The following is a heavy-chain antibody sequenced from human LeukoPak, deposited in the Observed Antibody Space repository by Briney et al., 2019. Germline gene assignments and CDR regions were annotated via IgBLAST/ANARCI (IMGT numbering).Heavy chain of an antibody. Sequence: PGGSLRLSCAASGFTFSSYEMNWVRQAPGKGLEWVSAISGSGGTTYYADSVKGRFTISRDNSKKTMYLQMKSLRAEDTAVYHCARDRVPYYYDSSGYYGYWGQGTLVTVSS. CDR2: ISGSGGTT. D-gene: IGHD3-22*01. J-gene: IGHJ4*02. CDR1: GFTFSSYE. CDR3: ARDRVPYYYDSSGYYGY. V-gene: IGHV3-23*01.